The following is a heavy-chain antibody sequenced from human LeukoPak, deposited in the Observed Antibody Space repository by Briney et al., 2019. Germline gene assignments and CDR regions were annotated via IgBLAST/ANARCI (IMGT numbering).Heavy chain of an antibody. CDR1: GYTFTSYG. Sequence: ASVKVSCKASGYTFTSYGISWVRQAPGQGLEWMGRINPNSGDPNYPQKFQGRVTMTRDTSISTAYMEMNSLTSDDTAVYYCARSARHCNNGVCFTDYYIDLWGKGTTVTVSS. J-gene: IGHJ6*03. CDR3: ARSARHCNNGVCFTDYYIDL. CDR2: INPNSGDP. V-gene: IGHV1-2*06. D-gene: IGHD2-8*01.